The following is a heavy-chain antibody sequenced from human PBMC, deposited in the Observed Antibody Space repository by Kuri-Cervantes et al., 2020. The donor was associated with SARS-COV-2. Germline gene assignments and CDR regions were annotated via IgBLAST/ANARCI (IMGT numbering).Heavy chain of an antibody. J-gene: IGHJ4*02. Sequence: GESLNISCATSGFRFTRVAMTWVRQAPGKGLEWFSTISGNGVATYYADSVKGRFTISADKGKNTLYLQMTSLRPDDTAIYYCAKLTSGWYYFDDWAQGTLVTVSS. CDR1: GFRFTRVA. CDR2: ISGNGVAT. CDR3: AKLTSGWYYFDD. D-gene: IGHD6-19*01. V-gene: IGHV3-23*01.